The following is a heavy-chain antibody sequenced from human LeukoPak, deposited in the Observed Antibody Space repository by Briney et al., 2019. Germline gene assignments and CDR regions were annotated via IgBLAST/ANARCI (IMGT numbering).Heavy chain of an antibody. J-gene: IGHJ6*02. CDR2: ISSSSYI. D-gene: IGHD2-2*01. CDR3: ARDYYCSSTSCYYYYGMDV. Sequence: GGSLRLSCAASGFTFSSYSMNWVRQAPGKGLEWVSSISSSSYIYYADSVKGRFTISRDNAKNSLYLQMNSLRAEDTAVYYCARDYYCSSTSCYYYYGMDVWGQGTTVTVSS. CDR1: GFTFSSYS. V-gene: IGHV3-21*01.